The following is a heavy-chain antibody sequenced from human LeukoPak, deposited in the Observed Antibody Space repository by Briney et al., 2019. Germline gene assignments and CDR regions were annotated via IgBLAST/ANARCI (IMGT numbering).Heavy chain of an antibody. V-gene: IGHV3-7*01. CDR2: IKQDGSEK. CDR3: ARLEQLVRYYYYYYCMVV. D-gene: IGHD6-13*01. CDR1: GFTFSSYW. Sequence: GESLRLSYAASGFTFSSYWMSWVRQAAGKGLEWVANIKQDGSEKYYVDSVKGRFTISRDNAKNSLYLQMNSLRAEDTAVYYCARLEQLVRYYYYYYCMVVWGEGTTVTVSS. J-gene: IGHJ6*03.